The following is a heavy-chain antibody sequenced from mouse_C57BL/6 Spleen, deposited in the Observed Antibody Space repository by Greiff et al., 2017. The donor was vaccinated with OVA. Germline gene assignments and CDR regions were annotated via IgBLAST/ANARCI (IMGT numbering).Heavy chain of an antibody. Sequence: EVQLQQSGPELVKPGASVKMSCKASGYTFTDYNMHWVKQSHGKSLEWIGYINPNNGGTRYNQKFKGKATLTVNKSSSTAYMELRSLTSEDSAVYYCARWDGNYVAYYYAMDYWGQGTSVTVSS. J-gene: IGHJ4*01. CDR1: GYTFTDYN. V-gene: IGHV1-22*01. CDR2: INPNNGGT. D-gene: IGHD2-1*01. CDR3: ARWDGNYVAYYYAMDY.